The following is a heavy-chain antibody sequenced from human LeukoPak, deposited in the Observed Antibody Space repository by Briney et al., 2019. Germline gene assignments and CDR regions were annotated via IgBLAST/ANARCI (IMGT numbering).Heavy chain of an antibody. CDR2: IYYSGST. CDR3: ARHGRGVTLYYFDY. J-gene: IGHJ4*02. V-gene: IGHV4-59*08. D-gene: IGHD3-10*01. Sequence: SETLSLTCTVSGGSISSYYWSWIRQPPGKGLEWIGYIYYSGSTNYNPSLKSRVTISVDTSKNQFSLKLSSVTAADTAVYYCARHGRGVTLYYFDYWGQGTLVTVSS. CDR1: GGSISSYY.